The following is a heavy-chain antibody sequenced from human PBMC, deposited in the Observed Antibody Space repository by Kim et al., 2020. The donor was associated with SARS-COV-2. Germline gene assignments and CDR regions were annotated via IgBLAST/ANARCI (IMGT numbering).Heavy chain of an antibody. J-gene: IGHJ4*02. D-gene: IGHD1-26*01. Sequence: NYAQKLQGRVTMTTDTSTSTAYMELRSLRSDDTAVYYCARAFGGATGIDYWGQGTLVTVSS. V-gene: IGHV1-18*01. CDR3: ARAFGGATGIDY.